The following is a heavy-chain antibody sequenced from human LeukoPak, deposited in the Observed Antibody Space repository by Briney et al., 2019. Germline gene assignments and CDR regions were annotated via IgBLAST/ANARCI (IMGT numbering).Heavy chain of an antibody. Sequence: SVKVSCKASGYSFTGYYLHWVRQAPGQGLEWMGGIIPIFGTANYAQKFQGRVTITTDESTSTAYMELSSLRSEDTAVYYCARALSSSYYYYYYMDVWGKGTTVTVSS. V-gene: IGHV1-69*05. D-gene: IGHD6-6*01. CDR2: IIPIFGTA. J-gene: IGHJ6*03. CDR3: ARALSSSYYYYYYMDV. CDR1: GYSFTGYY.